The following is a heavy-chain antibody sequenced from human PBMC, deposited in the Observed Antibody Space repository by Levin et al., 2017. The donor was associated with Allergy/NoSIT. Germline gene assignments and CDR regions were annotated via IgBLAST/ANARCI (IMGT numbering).Heavy chain of an antibody. Sequence: SQTLSLTCTVSGGSISSYYWSWIRQPPGKGLEWIGYIYYSGSTNYNPSLKSRVTISVDTSKNQFSLKLSSVTAADTAVYYCARDLDYWGQGTLVTVSS. CDR3: ARDLDY. CDR1: GGSISSYY. J-gene: IGHJ4*02. V-gene: IGHV4-59*01. CDR2: IYYSGST.